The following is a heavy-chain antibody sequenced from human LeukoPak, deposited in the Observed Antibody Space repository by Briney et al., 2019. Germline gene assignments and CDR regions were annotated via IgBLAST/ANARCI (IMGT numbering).Heavy chain of an antibody. CDR3: AKGAVAGFLDWFDP. V-gene: IGHV3-23*01. CDR2: ISGMGGST. CDR1: GFTFSSYA. Sequence: PGGSLRLSCAASGFTFSSYAMSWVRQAPGKGLEWVSDISGMGGSTYYADSVKGRFTISRDNSKNTLYLQMNGLKAEDTAVYYCAKGAVAGFLDWFDPWGQGTLVTVSS. D-gene: IGHD6-19*01. J-gene: IGHJ5*02.